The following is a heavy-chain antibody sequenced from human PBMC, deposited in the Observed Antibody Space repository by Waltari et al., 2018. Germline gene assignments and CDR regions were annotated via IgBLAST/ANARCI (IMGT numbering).Heavy chain of an antibody. CDR1: GYSIRRGYY. J-gene: IGHJ6*04. CDR2: IYPSGST. CDR3: ARAGMAAAGTAVG. V-gene: IGHV4-38-2*01. Sequence: QVQLQESRPGLVNPSETLSLTGAVPGYSIRRGYYGRCIREPPGKGLEWSGSIYPSGSTYDNPSLKSRVTISVDTSKNQFSLKLSSVTAADTAVYYCARAGMAAAGTAVGWGKGTTVTVSS. D-gene: IGHD6-13*01.